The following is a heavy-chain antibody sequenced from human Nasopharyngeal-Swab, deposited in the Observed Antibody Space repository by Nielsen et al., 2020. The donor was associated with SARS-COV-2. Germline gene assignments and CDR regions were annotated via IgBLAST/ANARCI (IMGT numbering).Heavy chain of an antibody. J-gene: IGHJ4*02. D-gene: IGHD3-16*01. CDR3: ARDYTRFDY. CDR2: IKEDGSEK. CDR1: GFTFSSYW. Sequence: GGSLRLSCAASGFTFSSYWMSWVRQAPGKGLEWVAYIKEDGSEKYFVDSMKGRFTISRDNAKNSLYLQMNSLRAEDTAVYYCARDYTRFDYWGQGTLVTVSS. V-gene: IGHV3-7*05.